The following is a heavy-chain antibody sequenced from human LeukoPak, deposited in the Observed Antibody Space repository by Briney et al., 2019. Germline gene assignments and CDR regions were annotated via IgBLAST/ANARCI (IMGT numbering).Heavy chain of an antibody. V-gene: IGHV4-34*01. J-gene: IGHJ5*02. CDR2: INHSGST. Sequence: SETLSLTCAVYGGSFSGYYWSWIRQPPGKGLEWIGEINHSGSTNYNPSLKSRVTISVDTSKNRFSLKLSSVTAADTAVYYCARVRMYYDFWSGYYRGSSGWFDPWGQGTLVTVSS. D-gene: IGHD3-3*01. CDR1: GGSFSGYY. CDR3: ARVRMYYDFWSGYYRGSSGWFDP.